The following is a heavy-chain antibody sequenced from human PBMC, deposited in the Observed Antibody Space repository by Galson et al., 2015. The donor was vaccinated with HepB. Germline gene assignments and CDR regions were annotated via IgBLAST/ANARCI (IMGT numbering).Heavy chain of an antibody. Sequence: SVKVSCKASGYTFTNYGVHWVRQAPGQRLEWMGWINVGNGDTKYSQKFQGRVTITRDTSASTAYMELSSLRSEDTAVYYCARTTAVGATNAFDIWGQGTMVIVSS. CDR2: INVGNGDT. CDR3: ARTTAVGATNAFDI. D-gene: IGHD1-26*01. J-gene: IGHJ3*02. CDR1: GYTFTNYG. V-gene: IGHV1-3*01.